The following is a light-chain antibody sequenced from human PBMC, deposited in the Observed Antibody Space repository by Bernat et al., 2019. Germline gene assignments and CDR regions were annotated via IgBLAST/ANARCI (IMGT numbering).Light chain of an antibody. V-gene: IGLV10-54*04. CDR2: RNN. Sequence: QAGLTQPPSVSKDVRQTATLTCTGNSNDVADQGAAWLQQHQGHPPKLISYRNNNRPSGISERFSASRSGNTASLTITGLQPEDEADYYCSAWDSSLSVWVFGGGTKLTVL. J-gene: IGLJ3*02. CDR3: SAWDSSLSVWV. CDR1: SNDVADQG.